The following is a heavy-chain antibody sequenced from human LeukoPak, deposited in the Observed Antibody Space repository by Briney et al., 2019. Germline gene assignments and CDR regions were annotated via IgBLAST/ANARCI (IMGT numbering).Heavy chain of an antibody. Sequence: SSETLSLTCTVSGGSISSYYWSWIRQPPGKGLEWIGYIYYSGSTNYSPSLKSRVTISVDTSKNQFSLKLSSATAADTAVYYCARVSEAYYNFWSGSYHQYYYYYMDVWGKGTTVTVSS. CDR1: GGSISSYY. CDR2: IYYSGST. CDR3: ARVSEAYYNFWSGSYHQYYYYYMDV. J-gene: IGHJ6*03. D-gene: IGHD3-3*01. V-gene: IGHV4-59*01.